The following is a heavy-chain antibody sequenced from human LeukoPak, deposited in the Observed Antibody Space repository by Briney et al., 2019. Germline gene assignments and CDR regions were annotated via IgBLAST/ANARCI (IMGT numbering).Heavy chain of an antibody. Sequence: GGSLRLSCAASGFTLSSYAMSWVRQAPGKGLEWVSAISGSGGSTYYADSVKGRFTISRDNSKNTLYLQMNSLRAEDTAVYYCAKAGGNYITFFDYWGQGTLVTVSS. V-gene: IGHV3-23*01. D-gene: IGHD4-23*01. J-gene: IGHJ4*02. CDR1: GFTLSSYA. CDR2: ISGSGGST. CDR3: AKAGGNYITFFDY.